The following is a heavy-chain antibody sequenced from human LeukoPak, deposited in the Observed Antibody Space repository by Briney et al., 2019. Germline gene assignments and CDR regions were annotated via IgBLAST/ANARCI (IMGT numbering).Heavy chain of an antibody. D-gene: IGHD2-2*01. J-gene: IGHJ6*03. CDR3: ARPSGAIQYYYYMDV. Sequence: SETLSLTRTVSGGSISSYYWSWIRQPPGKGLEWIGYIHYSGSTNYNPSLKSRVTISLDTSKNQFSLKLSSVTAADTAVYYCARPSGAIQYYYYMDVWGKGTTVTVSS. CDR1: GGSISSYY. CDR2: IHYSGST. V-gene: IGHV4-59*08.